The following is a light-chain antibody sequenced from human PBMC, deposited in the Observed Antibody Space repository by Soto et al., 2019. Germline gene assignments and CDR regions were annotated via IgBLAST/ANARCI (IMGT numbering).Light chain of an antibody. Sequence: QSALTQPASVSGSPGQLISISCTGSSSDVGGYNYVSWYQQHPGKAPKLMIYDVNNRPSGVSNRFSGSRSGNTASLTISGLQAEDEADYYCSSYTSSSTVVFGGGTKVTVL. V-gene: IGLV2-14*01. CDR3: SSYTSSSTVV. CDR1: SSDVGGYNY. J-gene: IGLJ2*01. CDR2: DVN.